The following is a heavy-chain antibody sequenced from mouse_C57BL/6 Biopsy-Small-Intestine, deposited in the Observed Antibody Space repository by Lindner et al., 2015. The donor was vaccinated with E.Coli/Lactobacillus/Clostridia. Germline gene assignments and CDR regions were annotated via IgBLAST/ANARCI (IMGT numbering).Heavy chain of an antibody. J-gene: IGHJ3*01. Sequence: VQLQESGAELAKPGASVKMSCKPSGYTFTSYWMHWVKQRPGQGLEWIGYINPSSGYTEYNQKFKDKATFTADKSSSTAYMQLSSLTSEDSAVYYCARYLLREFAYWGQGTLVTVSA. CDR3: ARYLLREFAY. CDR2: INPSSGYT. V-gene: IGHV1-7*01. CDR1: GYTFTSYW. D-gene: IGHD1-1*01.